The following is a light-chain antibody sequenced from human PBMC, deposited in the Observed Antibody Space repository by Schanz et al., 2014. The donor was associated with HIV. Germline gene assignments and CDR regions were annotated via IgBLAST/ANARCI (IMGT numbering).Light chain of an antibody. J-gene: IGLJ2*01. Sequence: QSVLTQPPSVSGTPGQRVTISCSGSSSNIGSNTVKWYQQLPGTAPKLLIHNNSHRPSGVPDRFSGSKSGTSASLAIIGLQSDDEADYYCAAWDDSLDVVVFGGGTKLTVL. CDR1: SSNIGSNT. V-gene: IGLV1-44*01. CDR2: NNS. CDR3: AAWDDSLDVVV.